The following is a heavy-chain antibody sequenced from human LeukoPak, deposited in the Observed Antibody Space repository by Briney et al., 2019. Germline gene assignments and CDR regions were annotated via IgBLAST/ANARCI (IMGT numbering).Heavy chain of an antibody. J-gene: IGHJ4*02. D-gene: IGHD1-26*01. CDR3: ARDSLGGRYYLHTPLDY. CDR2: IKQDGSEK. CDR1: GFTFSSYW. V-gene: IGHV3-7*01. Sequence: GGSLRLSCAASGFTFSSYWMSWVRQAPGKGLEWVANIKQDGSEKYYVDSVKGRFTISRDNAKNSLYLQMNSLRAEDTAVYYCARDSLGGRYYLHTPLDYWGQGTLVTVSS.